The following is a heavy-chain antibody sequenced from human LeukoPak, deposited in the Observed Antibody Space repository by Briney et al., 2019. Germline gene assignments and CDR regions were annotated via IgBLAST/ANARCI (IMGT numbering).Heavy chain of an antibody. V-gene: IGHV3-23*01. Sequence: GGSLRLSCAASGFTFSTYAMSWVRQAPGKGLEWVSLIGGSDGRTRYADSVKGRSTISRDNSKNTLYLEMNSLRAEDTAVYYCAKDSSSYDWGYMDVWGKGTTVTISS. CDR3: AKDSSSYDWGYMDV. CDR2: IGGSDGRT. D-gene: IGHD3-22*01. J-gene: IGHJ6*03. CDR1: GFTFSTYA.